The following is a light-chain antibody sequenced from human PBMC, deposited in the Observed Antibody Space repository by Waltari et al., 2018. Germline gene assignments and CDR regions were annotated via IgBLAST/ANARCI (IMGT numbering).Light chain of an antibody. CDR2: AAS. CDR3: QHYVRLPAT. CDR1: QSVSRT. J-gene: IGKJ1*01. V-gene: IGKV3-20*01. Sequence: EIVLTQSPGTLSLSPGERATISCRASQSVSRTLAWYQQKPGQAPSLLIYAASTRAPGIPDRFSGRGSGTDFSLTISRLEPEDCAVYYCQHYVRLPATFGQGTKVEIK.